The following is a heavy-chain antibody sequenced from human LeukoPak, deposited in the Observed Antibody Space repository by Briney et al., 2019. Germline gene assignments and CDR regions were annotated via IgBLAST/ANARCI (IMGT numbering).Heavy chain of an antibody. V-gene: IGHV3-23*01. D-gene: IGHD6-6*01. CDR2: ISGSGSST. CDR1: GFTFSSFA. CDR3: AKVIGARPFDP. Sequence: GGSLRLSCTASGFTFSSFAMTWVRQAPGKGLEWVSVISGSGSSTYYADSVKGRLSISRDNSKNTVYLQVNSLRVEDTAIYYCAKVIGARPFDPWGQGTLVTVSS. J-gene: IGHJ5*02.